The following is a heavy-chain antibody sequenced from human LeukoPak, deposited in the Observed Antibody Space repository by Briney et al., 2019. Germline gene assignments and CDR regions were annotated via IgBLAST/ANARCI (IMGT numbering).Heavy chain of an antibody. CDR1: GFTFSSYW. Sequence: GGSLRLSCAASGFTFSSYWMSWVRQAPGKGLEWVAYIKQDGGEKYYVDSVKGRFTISRDNAKTSLYLQMNSLRAEDTAVYYCARDKVVGATVFDYWGQGTLVTVSS. V-gene: IGHV3-7*01. D-gene: IGHD1-26*01. CDR3: ARDKVVGATVFDY. CDR2: IKQDGGEK. J-gene: IGHJ4*02.